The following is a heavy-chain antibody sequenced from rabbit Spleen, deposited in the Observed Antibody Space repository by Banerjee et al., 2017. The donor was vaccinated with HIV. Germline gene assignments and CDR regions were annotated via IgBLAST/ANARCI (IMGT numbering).Heavy chain of an antibody. D-gene: IGHD4-1*01. CDR3: ARDLTDVIGWNFGW. Sequence: QEQLEESGGGLVKPEGSLTLTCKASGFSFSDRDVMCWVRQAPGKGLEWISCIAGSSSGFTYSATWAKGRFTISKTSSTTVALQVPSLTAADTATYFCARDLTDVIGWNFGWWGPGTLVTVS. CDR2: IAGSSSGFT. CDR1: GFSFSDRDV. V-gene: IGHV1S45*01. J-gene: IGHJ6*01.